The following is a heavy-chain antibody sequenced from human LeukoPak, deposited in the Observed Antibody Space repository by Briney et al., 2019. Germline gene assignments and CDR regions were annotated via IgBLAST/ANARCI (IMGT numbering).Heavy chain of an antibody. CDR1: GFTFNTFN. Sequence: GGSLRLSCAASGFTFNTFNMNWVRQAPGKGLEWVSSITSGGDYIYYADSVKGRFTTYRDNAKNSLSLQLNSLRVEDTAVYYCARGHYDVLAASYKWTPDYWGQGTLVAVSS. V-gene: IGHV3-21*01. CDR2: ITSGGDYI. J-gene: IGHJ4*02. D-gene: IGHD3-9*01. CDR3: ARGHYDVLAASYKWTPDY.